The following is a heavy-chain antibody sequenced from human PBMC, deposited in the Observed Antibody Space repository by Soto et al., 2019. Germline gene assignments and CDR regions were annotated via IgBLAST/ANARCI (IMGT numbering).Heavy chain of an antibody. V-gene: IGHV4-59*01. CDR3: ARAGVRAPIPMWY. D-gene: IGHD3-10*02. J-gene: IGHJ4*02. CDR1: GGSISSYY. Sequence: SETLSLTCTVSGGSISSYYWSWIRQPPGKGLEWIGYIYYSGSTNYNPSLKSRVTISVDTSKNQFSLKLSSVTAADTAVYYCARAGVRAPIPMWYSGQGTLVTVSS. CDR2: IYYSGST.